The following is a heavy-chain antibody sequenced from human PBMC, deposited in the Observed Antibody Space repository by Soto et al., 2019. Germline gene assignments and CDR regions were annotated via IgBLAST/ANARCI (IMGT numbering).Heavy chain of an antibody. J-gene: IGHJ3*01. Sequence: EVQLLESGGGLVQPGGSLRLSCAASGFTFSSYAMSWVRQAPGKGLEWVSIVSGSGGTTYYADSMKGRFTIARDNSKNTLYLQINSLRAEDTAVYYCAKSSHIVVVVAATGYRPFRVWGQGTMVTVSS. CDR2: VSGSGGTT. D-gene: IGHD2-15*01. V-gene: IGHV3-23*01. CDR3: AKSSHIVVVVAATGYRPFRV. CDR1: GFTFSSYA.